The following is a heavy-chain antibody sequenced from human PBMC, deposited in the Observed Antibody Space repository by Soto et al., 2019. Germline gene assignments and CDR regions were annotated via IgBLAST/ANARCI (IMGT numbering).Heavy chain of an antibody. CDR3: ARLASGRRIDI. D-gene: IGHD3-10*01. CDR1: GFTFSSYW. CDR2: INSDGSST. J-gene: IGHJ3*02. V-gene: IGHV3-74*01. Sequence: GALRLSCAASGFTFSSYWMHWVRQAPGKGLVWVSRINSDGSSTSYADSVKGRFTISRDNAKNTLYLQMNSLRAEDTAVYYCARLASGRRIDIWGQGTMVTVSS.